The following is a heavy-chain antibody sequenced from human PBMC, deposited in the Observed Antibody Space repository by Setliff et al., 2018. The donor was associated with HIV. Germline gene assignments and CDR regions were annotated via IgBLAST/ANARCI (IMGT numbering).Heavy chain of an antibody. J-gene: IGHJ4*02. V-gene: IGHV4-34*01. D-gene: IGHD1-26*01. CDR3: AGGPGTTSIDY. CDR2: INHSGST. Sequence: SETLSLTCAVYGGSFSGYYWSWIRLPPGKGLEWIGEINHSGSTNYNMSRWSRVTISLDASRNRFSLGLISVTAGDTAVYYWAGGPGTTSIDYWAQGTLVTVSS. CDR1: GGSFSGYY.